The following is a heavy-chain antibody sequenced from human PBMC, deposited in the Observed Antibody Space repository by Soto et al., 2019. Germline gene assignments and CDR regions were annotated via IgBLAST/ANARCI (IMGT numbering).Heavy chain of an antibody. Sequence: GGSLRLSCAASGLTFSSCHINWVRQAPGKGLEWVSYISSGSRTIFYADSVNGRFTISRDNAKNSLYLQMNSLRAEDTAVYYCARDRITMIEYYYYYGIDVWGQGTTVTVSS. CDR1: GLTFSSCH. J-gene: IGHJ6*02. D-gene: IGHD3-22*01. CDR3: ARDRITMIEYYYYYGIDV. V-gene: IGHV3-48*04. CDR2: ISSGSRTI.